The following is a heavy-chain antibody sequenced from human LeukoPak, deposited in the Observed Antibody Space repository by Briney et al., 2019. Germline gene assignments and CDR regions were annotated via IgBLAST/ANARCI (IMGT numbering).Heavy chain of an antibody. V-gene: IGHV4-34*01. CDR2: INHSGST. CDR1: GGSFSGYY. J-gene: IGHJ6*02. CDR3: ARGYWKQYYYYYGMDV. D-gene: IGHD1-1*01. Sequence: PSETLSLTCAVYGGSFSGYYWSWIRQPPGKGLEWIGEINHSGSTNYNPSLKSRVTISVDTSKNQFSLKLSSVTAADTAVYYCARGYWKQYYYYYGMDVWGQGTTVTVSS.